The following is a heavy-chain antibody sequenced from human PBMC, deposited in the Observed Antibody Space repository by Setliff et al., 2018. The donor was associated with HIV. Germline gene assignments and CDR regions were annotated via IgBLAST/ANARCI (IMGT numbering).Heavy chain of an antibody. V-gene: IGHV4-38-2*01. J-gene: IGHJ4*02. Sequence: SETLSLTCAVSGYSLSSDYYWGWIRQSPGKGLEWIADIAYSGTTMYTNYNPSLESRVTVSEDTSRHQFSLKLTSVTADDTAIYYCARGPPFAYWGQGLLVTVSS. CDR2: IAYSGTTMYT. CDR1: GYSLSSDYY. CDR3: ARGPPFAY.